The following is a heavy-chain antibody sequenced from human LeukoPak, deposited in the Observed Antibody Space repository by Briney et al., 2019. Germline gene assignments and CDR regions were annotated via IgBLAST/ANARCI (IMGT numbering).Heavy chain of an antibody. J-gene: IGHJ5*02. V-gene: IGHV1-2*02. CDR2: INPNSGGT. Sequence: VASVKVSCKDPGGTFSSYAISWVRQAPGQGLEWMGWINPNSGGTNYAQKFQGRVTMTRDTSISTAYMELSRLRSDDTAVYYCARVQGPPPIRWFDPPGPGTLVTVSS. CDR1: GGTFSSYA. D-gene: IGHD2-2*02. CDR3: ARVQGPPPIRWFDP.